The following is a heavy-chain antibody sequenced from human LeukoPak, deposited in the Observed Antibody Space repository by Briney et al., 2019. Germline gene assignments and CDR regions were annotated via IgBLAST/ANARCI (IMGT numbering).Heavy chain of an antibody. CDR1: GSTFSSYA. CDR3: ANGNRCTSPNCLGYYYFYMDV. J-gene: IGHJ6*03. CDR2: FSGSGGTT. V-gene: IGHV3-23*01. Sequence: GGSLRLSCAASGSTFSSYAMNWARQAPGRGLEWVSGFSGSGGTTYYADSVKGRFTISRDNSKNTLYLQMNSLRAEDTAVYYCANGNRCTSPNCLGYYYFYMDVWGKGTTVTVSS. D-gene: IGHD2-8*01.